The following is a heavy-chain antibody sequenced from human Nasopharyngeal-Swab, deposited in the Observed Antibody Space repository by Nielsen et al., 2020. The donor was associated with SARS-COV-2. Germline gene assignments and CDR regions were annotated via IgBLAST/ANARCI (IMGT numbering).Heavy chain of an antibody. Sequence: PSVKVSCKASGYTFTSYYMHWVRQPPGQGLEWMGIINPSGGSKSYAQKFQGRVTMTRDTSTSTVYMELSSLRSEDTAVYYCARSGSYYQGTFDYWGQGTLVTVSS. D-gene: IGHD1-26*01. J-gene: IGHJ4*02. CDR3: ARSGSYYQGTFDY. CDR2: INPSGGSK. V-gene: IGHV1-46*01. CDR1: GYTFTSYY.